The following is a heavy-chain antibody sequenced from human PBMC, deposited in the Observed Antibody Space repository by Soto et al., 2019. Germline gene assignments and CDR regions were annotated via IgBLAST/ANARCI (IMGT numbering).Heavy chain of an antibody. CDR3: ARDSNTDAFDI. CDR2: TYYRSKWFN. CDR1: GDSVSSNSAA. J-gene: IGHJ3*02. Sequence: SQTLSLTCAISGDSVSSNSAASNWIRHSPSRGLEWLGRTYYRSKWFNDYAVSVKSRITINPDTSKNQFSLQLNSVTPEDTAVYYCARDSNTDAFDIWGQGTMVTVSS. D-gene: IGHD7-27*01. V-gene: IGHV6-1*01.